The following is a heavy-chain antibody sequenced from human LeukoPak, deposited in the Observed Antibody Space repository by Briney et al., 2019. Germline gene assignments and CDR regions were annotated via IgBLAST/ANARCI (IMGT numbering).Heavy chain of an antibody. D-gene: IGHD2-2*01. J-gene: IGHJ4*02. CDR1: GYTFTGYY. V-gene: IGHV1-2*02. CDR3: ARHAPGDYFDY. CDR2: INPNSGGT. Sequence: ASVKVSCKASGYTFTGYYMHWVRQAPGQGLEWMGWINPNSGGTNYAQKFQGRVTMTRDTSISTAYLQWSSLKASDTAMYYCARHAPGDYFDYWGQGTLVTVSS.